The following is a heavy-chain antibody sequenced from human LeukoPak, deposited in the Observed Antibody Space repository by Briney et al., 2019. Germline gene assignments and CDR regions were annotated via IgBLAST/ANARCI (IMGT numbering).Heavy chain of an antibody. CDR3: ASGRHDFLH. J-gene: IGHJ4*02. V-gene: IGHV3-7*01. CDR1: GFTFSSCE. D-gene: IGHD3/OR15-3a*01. Sequence: GGSLRLSCAASGFTFSSCEMNWVRQAPGKGLEWVANINLDGTEEHYVDSSLKGRFTISRDNAKNSLYLQMTSLRVEDTAVYYCASGRHDFLHWGQGTLVTVSS. CDR2: INLDGTEE.